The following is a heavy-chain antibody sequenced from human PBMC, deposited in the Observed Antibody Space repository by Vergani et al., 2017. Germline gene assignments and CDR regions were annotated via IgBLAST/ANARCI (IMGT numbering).Heavy chain of an antibody. D-gene: IGHD5-18*01. V-gene: IGHV3-66*01. CDR2: IYSGGST. CDR3: ARDPYSYGYRGRDVRLDY. J-gene: IGHJ4*02. CDR1: GFTVSSNY. Sequence: EVQLVESGGGLVQPGGSLRLPCAASGFTVSSNYMSWVRQAPGKGLEWVSVIYSGGSTYYDDSVKGRFTISRDNSKNTLYLQMNSLRAEDTAGYYCARDPYSYGYRGRDVRLDYWGQGTLVTVSS.